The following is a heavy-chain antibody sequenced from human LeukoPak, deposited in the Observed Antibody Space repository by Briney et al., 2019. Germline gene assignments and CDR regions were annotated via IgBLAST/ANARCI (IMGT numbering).Heavy chain of an antibody. J-gene: IGHJ4*02. CDR3: AGVIGHSSSWFLDY. Sequence: SQTLSLTCTVSGGSISSGGYYWSWIRQHPGKGLEWIGYIYYSGSTYYNPSLKSRVTISVDTSKNQFSLKLSSVTAADTAVYYCAGVIGHSSSWFLDYWGQGTLVTVSS. CDR1: GGSISSGGYY. V-gene: IGHV4-31*03. D-gene: IGHD6-13*01. CDR2: IYYSGST.